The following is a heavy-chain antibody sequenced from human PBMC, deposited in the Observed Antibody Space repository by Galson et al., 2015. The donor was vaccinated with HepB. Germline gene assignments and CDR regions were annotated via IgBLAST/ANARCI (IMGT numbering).Heavy chain of an antibody. CDR1: GYTFTGYY. J-gene: IGHJ3*02. CDR3: AREGSGYTNDAFDI. CDR2: INPNSGGT. V-gene: IGHV1-2*02. Sequence: SVKVSCKASGYTFTGYYMHWVRQAPGQGLEWMGWINPNSGGTNYAQKFQGRVTMTRDTSISTAYVELSRLRSDDTAVYYCAREGSGYTNDAFDIWGQGTMVTVSS. D-gene: IGHD5-12*01.